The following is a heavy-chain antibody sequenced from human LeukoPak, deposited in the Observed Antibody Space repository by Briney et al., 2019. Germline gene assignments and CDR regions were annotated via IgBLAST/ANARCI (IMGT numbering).Heavy chain of an antibody. D-gene: IGHD5-12*01. J-gene: IGHJ4*02. CDR2: ISYDGINK. V-gene: IGHV3-30*03. Sequence: GGSLRLSCAASGFTFSSYGMHWVRQAPGKGLEWVALISYDGINKNYADSVKGRFTISRDNSKNTLYLQMNSLRAEDTAVYYCVRDPGYSGYDYWGQGTLVTVSS. CDR1: GFTFSSYG. CDR3: VRDPGYSGYDY.